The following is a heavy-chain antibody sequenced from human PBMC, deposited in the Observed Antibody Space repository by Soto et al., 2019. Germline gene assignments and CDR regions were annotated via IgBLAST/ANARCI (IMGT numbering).Heavy chain of an antibody. CDR3: ARGRRYYDFWSGYYGYYYYYGMDV. V-gene: IGHV4-59*01. CDR1: GGSISSYY. J-gene: IGHJ6*02. CDR2: IYYSGST. D-gene: IGHD3-3*01. Sequence: QVQLQESGPGLVKPSETLSLTCTVSGGSISSYYWSWIRQPPGKGLEWIGYIYYSGSTNYNPSLRRRVTISVDTSKNQFSLKLSSVTAADTAVYYCARGRRYYDFWSGYYGYYYYYGMDVWGQGTTVTVSS.